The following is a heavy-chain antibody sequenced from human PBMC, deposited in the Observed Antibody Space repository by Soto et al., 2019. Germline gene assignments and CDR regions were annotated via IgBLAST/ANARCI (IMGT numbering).Heavy chain of an antibody. CDR1: GGSITGYA. CDR3: AWESWENWSEEAY. V-gene: IGHV4-4*07. CDR2: ISATGKD. Sequence: QVQLQESGPGRVKPSETLSLTCSVSGGSITGYAWNWIRQSGGKGLEWIGRISATGKDQVNPSLQSRATKSLDTTKNQFSLKLTSVTAAAAAVYYCAWESWENWSEEAYWGQGTLVTVSS. D-gene: IGHD1-1*01. J-gene: IGHJ4*02.